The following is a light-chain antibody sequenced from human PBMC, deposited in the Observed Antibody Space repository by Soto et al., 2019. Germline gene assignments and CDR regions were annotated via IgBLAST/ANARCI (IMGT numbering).Light chain of an antibody. CDR2: GTS. Sequence: EVVMTQSPATLSVSQGERAALSCRASQSVSSNFAWYQQKPGQAPRLLIYGTSTRATGVPARFSVSGSGTEFTLTISSLQSEDFAVYYCQQYNNWPYTFGQGTKLEIK. J-gene: IGKJ2*01. V-gene: IGKV3-15*01. CDR3: QQYNNWPYT. CDR1: QSVSSN.